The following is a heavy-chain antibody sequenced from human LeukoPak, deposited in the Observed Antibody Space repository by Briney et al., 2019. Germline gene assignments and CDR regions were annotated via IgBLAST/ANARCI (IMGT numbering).Heavy chain of an antibody. CDR3: ARAATEIYYAMDV. J-gene: IGHJ6*02. Sequence: PGGSLRLSCAASGFTVSSDYKSWDRQAPGKGLEWVSIIYSGDSTYYADSVKGRFTISRDNPKNTLYLQMNSLRAEDTAVYYCARAATEIYYAMDVWGQGTTVTVSS. V-gene: IGHV3-53*01. CDR2: IYSGDST. D-gene: IGHD6-13*01. CDR1: GFTVSSDY.